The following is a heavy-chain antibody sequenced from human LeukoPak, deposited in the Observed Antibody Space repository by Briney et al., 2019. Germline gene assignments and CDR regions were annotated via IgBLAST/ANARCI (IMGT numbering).Heavy chain of an antibody. Sequence: GGSLRLSCAASGFTFSSYEMNWVRQAQGKGLEWVSYISSSGSTIYYADSVKGRFTISRDNAKNSLYLQMNSLRAEDTAVYYCARDLGTPSDYWGQGTLVTVSS. J-gene: IGHJ4*02. CDR2: ISSSGSTI. D-gene: IGHD1-1*01. CDR1: GFTFSSYE. CDR3: ARDLGTPSDY. V-gene: IGHV3-48*03.